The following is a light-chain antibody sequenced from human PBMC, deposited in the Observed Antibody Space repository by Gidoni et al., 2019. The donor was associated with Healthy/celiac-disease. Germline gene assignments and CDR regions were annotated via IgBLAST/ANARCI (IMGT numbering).Light chain of an antibody. CDR1: QSVNSN. CDR3: QQYNNWPPIT. CDR2: GAS. V-gene: IGKV3-15*01. J-gene: IGKJ5*01. Sequence: TLSVSPGAKATLSCRASQSVNSNLAWYQQKPGQAPRLLIYGASTRATGIPARFSGSGSGTEFTLTISSLQSEDFAVYYCQQYNNWPPITFGQGTRLEIK.